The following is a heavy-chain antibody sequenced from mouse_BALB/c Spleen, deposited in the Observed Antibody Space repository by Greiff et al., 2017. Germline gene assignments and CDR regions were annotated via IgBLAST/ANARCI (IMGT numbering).Heavy chain of an antibody. CDR2: INPSSGYT. CDR1: GYTFTSYT. V-gene: IGHV1-4*01. CDR3: ARITTVVAKDY. D-gene: IGHD1-1*01. Sequence: VKLVESGAELARPGASVKMSCKASGYTFTSYTMHWVKQRPGQGLEWIGYINPSSGYTNYNQKFKDKATLTADKSSSTAYMQLSSLTSEDSAVYYCARITTVVAKDYWGQGTTLTVSS. J-gene: IGHJ2*01.